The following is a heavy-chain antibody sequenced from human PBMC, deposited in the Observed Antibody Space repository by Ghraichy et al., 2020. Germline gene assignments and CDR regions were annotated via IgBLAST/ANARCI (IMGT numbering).Heavy chain of an antibody. CDR2: IIPIFGTA. CDR1: GGTFSSYA. CDR3: ARVGSGYDYHYYYMDV. J-gene: IGHJ6*03. Sequence: SVKVSCKASGGTFSSYAISWVRQAPGQGLEWMGGIIPIFGTANYAQKFQGRVTITADESTSTAYMELSSLRSEDTAVYYCARVGSGYDYHYYYMDVWGKGTTVTVSS. D-gene: IGHD5-12*01. V-gene: IGHV1-69*13.